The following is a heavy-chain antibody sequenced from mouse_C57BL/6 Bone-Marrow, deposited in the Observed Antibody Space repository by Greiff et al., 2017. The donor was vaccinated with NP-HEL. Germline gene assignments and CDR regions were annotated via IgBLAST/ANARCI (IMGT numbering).Heavy chain of an antibody. D-gene: IGHD1-1*01. J-gene: IGHJ1*03. CDR3: TNYCGSSYYWCFGV. CDR1: GFNINDDY. V-gene: IGHV14-4*01. CDR2: IDPENGDT. Sequence: VQLQQSGAELVRPGASVKLSCTASGFNINDDYMHWVKQRPEQGLEWIGWIDPENGDTEYASKFQGKATITAATSSNTAYLQLSSLTYEDTAVFNCTNYCGSSYYWCFGVWGTGTTVTVSS.